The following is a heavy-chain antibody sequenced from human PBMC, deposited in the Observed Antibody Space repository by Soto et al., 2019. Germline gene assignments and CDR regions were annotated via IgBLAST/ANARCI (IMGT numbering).Heavy chain of an antibody. CDR2: IYYSGST. CDR3: ARHETLHGDYDS. D-gene: IGHD4-17*01. J-gene: IGHJ5*02. Sequence: PSETLSLTCTVSGGSISSYYWSWIRQPPGKGLEWIGYIYYSGSTNYNPSLKSRVTISVDTSKNQFSLKLSSVTAADTAVYYCARHETLHGDYDSSGQGTLVTVSS. CDR1: GGSISSYY. V-gene: IGHV4-59*08.